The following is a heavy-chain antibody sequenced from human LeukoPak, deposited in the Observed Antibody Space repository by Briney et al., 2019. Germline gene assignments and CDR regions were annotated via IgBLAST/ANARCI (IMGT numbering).Heavy chain of an antibody. J-gene: IGHJ4*02. CDR1: GFTFSSYA. Sequence: RGSLRLSCSASGFTFSSYATHWVRQAPGKGLEYVSGISSNGGITYYADSVKGRFTISRDNSKNTLYLQMSGLRAEDTAVYYCVKDRGVTTPYYFDYWGQGTLVSVSS. CDR2: ISSNGGIT. D-gene: IGHD4-17*01. CDR3: VKDRGVTTPYYFDY. V-gene: IGHV3-64D*09.